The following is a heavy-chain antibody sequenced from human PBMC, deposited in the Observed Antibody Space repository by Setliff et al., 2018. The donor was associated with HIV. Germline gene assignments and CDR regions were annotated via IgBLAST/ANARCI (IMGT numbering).Heavy chain of an antibody. CDR1: GGSFSDYY. CDR3: AKRASYSFQI. J-gene: IGHJ3*02. Sequence: SETLSLTCAVYGGSFSDYYWGWIRQSPGKGLEWIGSVHHDGSTYYNPSLESRVTTTIDTSKNQLSLTLTSVTAADTAIYYCAKRASYSFQIWGRGTMVTVSS. V-gene: IGHV4-38-2*01. CDR2: VHHDGST. D-gene: IGHD2-21*01.